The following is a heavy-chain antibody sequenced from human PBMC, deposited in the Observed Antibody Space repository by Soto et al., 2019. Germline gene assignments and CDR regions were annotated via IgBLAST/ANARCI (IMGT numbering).Heavy chain of an antibody. J-gene: IGHJ6*02. CDR3: AARNPLTGDPYYYYGMDV. D-gene: IGHD7-27*01. Sequence: SETLSLTCTVSGGSISSGDYYWSWIRQPPGKGLEWIGYIYYSGSTYYNPSLKSRVTISVDTSKNQFSLKLSSVTAADTAVYYCAARNPLTGDPYYYYGMDVWGQGTTVTVSS. CDR1: GGSISSGDYY. CDR2: IYYSGST. V-gene: IGHV4-30-4*01.